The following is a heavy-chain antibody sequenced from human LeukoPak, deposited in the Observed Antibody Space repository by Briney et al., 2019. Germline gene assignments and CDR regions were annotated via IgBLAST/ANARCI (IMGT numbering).Heavy chain of an antibody. D-gene: IGHD2-2*01. J-gene: IGHJ6*02. CDR1: GFTFSSYA. Sequence: GGSLRLSCAASGFTFSSYAMSWVRQAPGKGLEWVSAISGTGSSSYSADSVKGRFTISRDNSKNTLYLQMNTLRAEDTAVYYCAKPPAPYYYYGMDVWGQGTTVTVSS. CDR2: ISGTGSSS. CDR3: AKPPAPYYYYGMDV. V-gene: IGHV3-23*01.